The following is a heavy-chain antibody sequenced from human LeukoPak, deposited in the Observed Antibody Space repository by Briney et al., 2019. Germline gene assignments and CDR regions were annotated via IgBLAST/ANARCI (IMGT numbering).Heavy chain of an antibody. CDR3: TTDYYYDSSGYYSWYFDL. Sequence: KPGGSLRLSCAASGFTFSNAWMSWVRQAPGKGLEWVGRIKSKTDGGTTDYAAPVKGRFTISRDDSKNTLYLQMNSLKTEDTAVYYCTTDYYYDSSGYYSWYFDLWGRGTLVTVSS. CDR1: GFTFSNAW. CDR2: IKSKTDGGTT. D-gene: IGHD3-22*01. J-gene: IGHJ2*01. V-gene: IGHV3-15*01.